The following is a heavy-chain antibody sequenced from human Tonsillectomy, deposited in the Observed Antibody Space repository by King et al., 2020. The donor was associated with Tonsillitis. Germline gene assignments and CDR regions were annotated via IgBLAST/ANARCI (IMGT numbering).Heavy chain of an antibody. Sequence: VQLVVSGEGLVQAGGSLRLSCAASGFTFSSYAMHWVRQAPGKGLEYVSAISSNGSSTFYADSVKGRFTISRDNSKNTLYLQMASLRVADMAVYYCARGRIPYGMDVWGQGTTVTVSS. CDR3: ARGRIPYGMDV. CDR1: GFTFSSYA. J-gene: IGHJ6*02. V-gene: IGHV3-64*02. D-gene: IGHD2-21*01. CDR2: ISSNGSST.